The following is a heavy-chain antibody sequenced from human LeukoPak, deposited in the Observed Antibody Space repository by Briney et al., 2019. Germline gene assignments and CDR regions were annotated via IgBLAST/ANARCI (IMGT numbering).Heavy chain of an antibody. Sequence: GGSLRLSCVASGFTFSRYSMSWVRQAPGKGLEWVSSISSSSSYIYYADSVKGRFTISRDNAKNSLYLQMNSLRAEDTAVYYCARAAREATGDYWGQGTLVTVSS. V-gene: IGHV3-21*01. CDR2: ISSSSSYI. CDR3: ARAAREATGDY. D-gene: IGHD1-26*01. J-gene: IGHJ4*02. CDR1: GFTFSRYS.